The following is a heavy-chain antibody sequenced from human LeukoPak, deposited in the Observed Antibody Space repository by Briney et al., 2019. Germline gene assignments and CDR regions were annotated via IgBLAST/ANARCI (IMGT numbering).Heavy chain of an antibody. D-gene: IGHD5-12*01. Sequence: GGSLRLSCAASVVTFSSYAMSWVRQAPGKGLEWVSAISGSGGSTYYADSVKGRFTISRDNSKNTLYLQMNSLRAEDTAVYYCAKTRGYSGYDDEFDYWGQGTLVTVSS. J-gene: IGHJ4*02. CDR2: ISGSGGST. V-gene: IGHV3-23*01. CDR3: AKTRGYSGYDDEFDY. CDR1: VVTFSSYA.